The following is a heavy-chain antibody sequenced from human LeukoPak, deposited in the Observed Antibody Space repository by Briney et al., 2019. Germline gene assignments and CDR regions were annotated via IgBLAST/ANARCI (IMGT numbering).Heavy chain of an antibody. CDR3: ATQYNWNYLDY. J-gene: IGHJ4*02. Sequence: SETLSLTCSVSGGSISSGPYFWSWIRQSPGKGLGWIGEINHSGSTNYNPSLKSRVTISVDRSKNQFSLKLSSVTAADTAVYYCATQYNWNYLDYWGQGTLVTVSS. V-gene: IGHV4-30-2*06. CDR2: INHSGST. D-gene: IGHD1-20*01. CDR1: GGSISSGPYF.